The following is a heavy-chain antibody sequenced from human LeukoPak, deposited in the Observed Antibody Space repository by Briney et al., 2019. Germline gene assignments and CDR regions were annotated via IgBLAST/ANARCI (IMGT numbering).Heavy chain of an antibody. V-gene: IGHV1-46*01. D-gene: IGHD3/OR15-3a*01. Sequence: ASVKVSCKASGYTITSYYMNWVRQAPGQGLEWMGIINPSSGRTTYAQKFQGRVTMTRDTSTSTVYMELTSLRSEDTAVFYCARGGLPARSWSDPWGQGTLVTVSS. CDR3: ARGGLPARSWSDP. J-gene: IGHJ5*02. CDR2: INPSSGRT. CDR1: GYTITSYY.